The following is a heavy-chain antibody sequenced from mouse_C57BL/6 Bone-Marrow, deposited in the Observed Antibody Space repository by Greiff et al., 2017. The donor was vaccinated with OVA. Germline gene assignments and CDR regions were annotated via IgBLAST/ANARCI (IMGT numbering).Heavy chain of an antibody. CDR1: GFTFSSYA. CDR2: ISDGGSYT. CDR3: ARERGREGDYAMDY. J-gene: IGHJ4*01. V-gene: IGHV5-4*01. Sequence: EVKLMESGGGLVKPGGSLKLSCAASGFTFSSYAMSWVRQTPEKRLEWVATISDGGSYTYYPDNVKGRFTISRDNAKNNLYLQMSHLKSEDTAMYYCARERGREGDYAMDYWGQGTSVTVSS.